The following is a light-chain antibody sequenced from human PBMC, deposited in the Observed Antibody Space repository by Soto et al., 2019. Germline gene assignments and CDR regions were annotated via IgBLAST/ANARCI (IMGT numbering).Light chain of an antibody. CDR2: EVS. Sequence: QSVLTQPASVSGSPGQSITISSTGTSSDVGGYNYVSWYQQHPGKAPKLMIYEVSNRPSGVSNRFSGSKSGNTASLTISGLQAEDEADYYCSSYTSSLYVFGTGTKVTVL. J-gene: IGLJ1*01. V-gene: IGLV2-14*01. CDR1: SSDVGGYNY. CDR3: SSYTSSLYV.